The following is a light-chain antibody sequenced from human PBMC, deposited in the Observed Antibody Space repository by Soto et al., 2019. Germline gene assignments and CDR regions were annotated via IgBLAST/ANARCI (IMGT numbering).Light chain of an antibody. Sequence: EIVLTQSPGTLSLSPGDRATLSCRASQSVSGSNLAWYQQKPGQAPRLLIYGASSRVTGIPDRFSGSGSGTDFTLTISRLEPEDFAVYYCQQYGSSPITFGQGTRLEIK. CDR2: GAS. CDR1: QSVSGSN. V-gene: IGKV3-20*01. CDR3: QQYGSSPIT. J-gene: IGKJ5*01.